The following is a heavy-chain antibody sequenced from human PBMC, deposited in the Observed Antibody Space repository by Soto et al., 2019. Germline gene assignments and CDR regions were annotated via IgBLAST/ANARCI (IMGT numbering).Heavy chain of an antibody. CDR1: GASISSSSYY. Sequence: SETLSLTCTVSGASISSSSYYWGWIRQPPGNGLEWLGSISYSVSTFYNPSLKSRVTISVDTSKNQFSLKLNSVTAADTAVYYCARPPTANLDAFEIWGQGTMVTVSS. CDR3: ARPPTANLDAFEI. J-gene: IGHJ3*02. CDR2: ISYSVST. D-gene: IGHD7-27*01. V-gene: IGHV4-39*01.